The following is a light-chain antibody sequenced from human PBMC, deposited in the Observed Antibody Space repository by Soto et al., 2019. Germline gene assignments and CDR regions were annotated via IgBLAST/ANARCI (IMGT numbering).Light chain of an antibody. CDR2: GKS. V-gene: IGKV1-39*01. Sequence: DIQMTQSPSSMSASVGDRVTITCRARQNIALYLSWYQQKPGKPPNLLISGKSNLQGGVPSRFSGSGSGTDFTLTISSLQPVDFATYYCQQTYSIPLTFGGGTKVDIK. CDR3: QQTYSIPLT. J-gene: IGKJ4*01. CDR1: QNIALY.